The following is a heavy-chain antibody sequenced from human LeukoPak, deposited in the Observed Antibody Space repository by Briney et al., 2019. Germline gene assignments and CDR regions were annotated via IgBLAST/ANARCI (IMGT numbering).Heavy chain of an antibody. CDR3: AREGLHLSPPHYYFDY. V-gene: IGHV3-53*01. CDR1: GFTVSSNY. J-gene: IGHJ4*02. CDR2: IYSGGST. Sequence: PGGSLRLSCAASGFTVSSNYMSWVRQAPGKGLEWVPVIYSGGSTYYADSVKGRFTISRDNSKNTLFLQMNSLRAEDTAVYYCAREGLHLSPPHYYFDYWGQGTLVTVSS. D-gene: IGHD3-16*02.